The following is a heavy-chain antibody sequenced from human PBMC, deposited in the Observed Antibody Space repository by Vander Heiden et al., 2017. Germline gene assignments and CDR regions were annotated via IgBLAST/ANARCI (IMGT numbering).Heavy chain of an antibody. CDR2: TYYRSEWYN. Sequence: QVQLQQSGPGLVKPSQTLSLTCAISGDSVSSNSAAWNWIRQSPSRGLEWLGRTYYRSEWYNDYAVSVKSRITINPDTSKNHFSLQLNSVTPEDTVYYCASAYYYGSGSSLLFDYWGQGTLVTVSS. CDR3: ASAYYYGSGSSLLFDY. J-gene: IGHJ4*02. V-gene: IGHV6-1*01. CDR1: GDSVSSNSAA. D-gene: IGHD3-10*01.